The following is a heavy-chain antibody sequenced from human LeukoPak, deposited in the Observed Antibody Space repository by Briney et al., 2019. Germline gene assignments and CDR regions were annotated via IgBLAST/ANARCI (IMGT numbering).Heavy chain of an antibody. CDR3: ARIAGYSSSWYGGGWFDL. Sequence: SETLSLTCTVSGGSISSHYWSWIRQPPGKGLEWIGYIYYSGSTNYNPSLKSRVTISVDTSKNQFSLKLSSVTAADTAVYYCARIAGYSSSWYGGGWFDLWGQGTLVTVSS. V-gene: IGHV4-59*11. D-gene: IGHD6-13*01. J-gene: IGHJ5*02. CDR2: IYYSGST. CDR1: GGSISSHY.